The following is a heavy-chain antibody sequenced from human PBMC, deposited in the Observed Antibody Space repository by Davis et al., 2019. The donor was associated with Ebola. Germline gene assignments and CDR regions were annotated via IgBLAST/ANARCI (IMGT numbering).Heavy chain of an antibody. CDR1: GYIFSNYD. CDR2: MNPYSGNT. J-gene: IGHJ4*02. CDR3: ATGYTPKYRGGDCGNDY. V-gene: IGHV1-8*02. Sequence: ASVKVSCKASGYIFSNYDINWVRQASGQGLEWMGWMNPYSGNTGYVEKFTGRVTMTRDSSITTAYMELTSLRIDDTAVYYCATGYTPKYRGGDCGNDYRGQGTLVTVSS. D-gene: IGHD2-21*01.